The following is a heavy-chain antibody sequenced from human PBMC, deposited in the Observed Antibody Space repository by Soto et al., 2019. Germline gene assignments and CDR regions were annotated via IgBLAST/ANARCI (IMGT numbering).Heavy chain of an antibody. CDR1: GFMFSDYY. CDR3: ARKGGSTVVTPFDY. J-gene: IGHJ4*02. CDR2: ISGSSGYT. Sequence: QVQLVESGGGLVKPGGSLRLSCAASGFMFSDYYVSWIRQAPGKGLEWVSYISGSSGYTNYADSAKGRFTISRDNAKNSLYLQMNSLRAEDTAVYFCARKGGSTVVTPFDYWGQGTLVTVSS. D-gene: IGHD2-21*02. V-gene: IGHV3-11*06.